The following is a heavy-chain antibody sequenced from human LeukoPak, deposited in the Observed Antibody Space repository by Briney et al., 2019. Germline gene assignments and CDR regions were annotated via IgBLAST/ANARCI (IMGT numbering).Heavy chain of an antibody. V-gene: IGHV4-61*02. D-gene: IGHD5-12*01. CDR3: ARVSGYDWESFYDY. CDR2: IYTSGST. CDR1: GGSISSGSYY. J-gene: IGHJ4*02. Sequence: SSETLSLTCTVSGGSISSGSYYWSWIRQPAGKGLEWIGRIYTSGSTNYNPSLKSRVTISVDTSKNQFSLKLSSVTAADTAVYYCARVSGYDWESFYDYWGQGTLVTVSS.